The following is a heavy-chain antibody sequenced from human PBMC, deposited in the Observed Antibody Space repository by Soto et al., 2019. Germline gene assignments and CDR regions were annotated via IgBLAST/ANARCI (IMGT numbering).Heavy chain of an antibody. D-gene: IGHD6-19*01. V-gene: IGHV1-46*01. J-gene: IGHJ5*02. CDR3: ARTDGVAGTGGWFDP. Sequence: ASVKVSCKASGYTFTSYCMHWVRQAPGQGLEWMGIINPSGGSTSYAQKFQGRVTMTRDTSTSTVYMELSSLRSEDTAVYYCARTDGVAGTGGWFDPWGQGTLVTVSS. CDR1: GYTFTSYC. CDR2: INPSGGST.